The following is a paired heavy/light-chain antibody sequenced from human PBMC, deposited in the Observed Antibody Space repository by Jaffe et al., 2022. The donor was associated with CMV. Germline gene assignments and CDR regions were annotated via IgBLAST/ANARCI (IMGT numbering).Heavy chain of an antibody. Sequence: QVTLRESGPALVKPTQTLTLTCTFSGFSLSTSGMCVSWIRQPPGKALEWLALIDWDDDKYYSTSLKTRLTISKDTSKNQVVLTMTNMDPVDTATYYCARSLTSSHYYDSSGNWFDPWGQGTLVTVSS. CDR1: GFSLSTSGMC. J-gene: IGHJ5*02. V-gene: IGHV2-70*01. D-gene: IGHD3-22*01. CDR3: ARSLTSSHYYDSSGNWFDP. CDR2: IDWDDDK.
Light chain of an antibody. CDR2: GKN. Sequence: SSELTQDPAVSVALGQTVRITCQGDSLRSYYASWYQQKPGQAPVLVIYGKNNRPSGIPDRFSGSSSGNTASLTITGAQAEDEADYYCNSRDSSGNLNYVFGTGTKVTVL. CDR3: NSRDSSGNLNYV. J-gene: IGLJ1*01. CDR1: SLRSYY. V-gene: IGLV3-19*01.